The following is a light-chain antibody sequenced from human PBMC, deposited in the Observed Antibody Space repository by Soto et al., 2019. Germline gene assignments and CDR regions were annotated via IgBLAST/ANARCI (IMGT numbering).Light chain of an antibody. J-gene: IGKJ2*01. CDR3: QQYYNWPPYT. CDR2: GAS. CDR1: QSVDTN. V-gene: IGKV3-15*01. Sequence: EVGMTQSPATLSVSPGDRATLSCRASQSVDTNVAWYQQKPGQAPRLLVYGASTRATGIPARFTGFGSGTDFTLTISGLQSDDFAVYYCQQYYNWPPYTFGQGTKLQIK.